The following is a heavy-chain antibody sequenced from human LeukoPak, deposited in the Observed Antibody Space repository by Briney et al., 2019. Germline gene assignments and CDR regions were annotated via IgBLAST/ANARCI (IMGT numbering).Heavy chain of an antibody. D-gene: IGHD6-19*01. CDR1: GFTFSSYA. CDR3: AKDGYSSGWSTDYFDY. CDR2: ISGSGGST. J-gene: IGHJ4*02. Sequence: GGSLRLSCAASGFTFSSYAMSWVRQAPGKGLEWVSAISGSGGSTYYADSVKGRFTISRDSSKNTLYLQMNSLRAEDTAVYYCAKDGYSSGWSTDYFDYWGQGTLVTVSS. V-gene: IGHV3-23*01.